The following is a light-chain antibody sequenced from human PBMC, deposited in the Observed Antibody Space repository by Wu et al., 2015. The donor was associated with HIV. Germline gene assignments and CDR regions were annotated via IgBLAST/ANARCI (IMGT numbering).Light chain of an antibody. CDR2: AVS. V-gene: IGKV1-39*01. CDR1: QSVSHY. Sequence: DIQMTQSPSSLSASVGDRVTITCRASQSVSHYLHWYQQKPGEAPKPLIYAVSRLQSGVPSRFSGSGSGTDFTLTISSLQPDDFATYFCAQSSTTVRAFGQGTRVKSN. J-gene: IGKJ1*01. CDR3: AQSSTTVRA.